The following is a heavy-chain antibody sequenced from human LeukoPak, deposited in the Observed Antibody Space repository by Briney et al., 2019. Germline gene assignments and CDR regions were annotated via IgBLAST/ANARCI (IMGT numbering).Heavy chain of an antibody. CDR1: GGSISSGSYY. CDR2: IYSSGTT. Sequence: PSETLSLTCSVSGGSISSGSYYWSWIRQPAGKGLEWIGHIYSSGTTNYSPSLKSRVTISVHTSKNQFSLKLSSVTAADTAVYYCARGVDATMILYFDYWGQGTLVTVSS. CDR3: ARGVDATMILYFDY. V-gene: IGHV4-61*09. J-gene: IGHJ4*02. D-gene: IGHD3-22*01.